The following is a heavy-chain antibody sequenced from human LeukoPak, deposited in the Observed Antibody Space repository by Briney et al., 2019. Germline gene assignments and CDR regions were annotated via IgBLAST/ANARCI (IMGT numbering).Heavy chain of an antibody. V-gene: IGHV3-23*01. CDR3: AKGMGNSEIDY. Sequence: GGSLRLSCAASGFTFDDYGMHWVRQVPGKGPEWVSSISGSGLSTYYADSVKGRFTISRDNSKNTLYLQMNSLRAEDTAVYYCAKGMGNSEIDYWGQGTLVTVSS. J-gene: IGHJ4*02. CDR1: GFTFDDYG. D-gene: IGHD1-7*01. CDR2: ISGSGLST.